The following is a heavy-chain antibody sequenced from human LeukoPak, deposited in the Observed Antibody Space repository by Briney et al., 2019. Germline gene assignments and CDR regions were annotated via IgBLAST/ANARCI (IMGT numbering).Heavy chain of an antibody. J-gene: IGHJ5*02. CDR3: EAPATA. CDR2: VNEEGTAK. CDR1: GFTCSSCW. V-gene: IGHV3-7*01. Sequence: GSLRLSCAVSGFTCSSCWMNWVRQAPGKGLEWVATVNEEGTAKFYVDSVKGRFTIFRDNTRSSLDLQMNSLTVEDTAMYYCEAPATAWGQGTLVTVSS.